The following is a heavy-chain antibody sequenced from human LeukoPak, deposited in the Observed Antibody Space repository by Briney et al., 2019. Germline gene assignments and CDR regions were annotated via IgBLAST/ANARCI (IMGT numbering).Heavy chain of an antibody. CDR3: AREAPRRGETRDGYR. J-gene: IGHJ4*02. Sequence: GGSLRLSCAASGFTFSSYSMNWVRQAPGKGLEWVSYISSSSTTIYYADSVKGRFTISRDNAKNSLYLQMNSLRAEDTAVYYCAREAPRRGETRDGYRWGQGTLVTVSS. CDR2: ISSSSTTI. D-gene: IGHD5-24*01. CDR1: GFTFSSYS. V-gene: IGHV3-48*04.